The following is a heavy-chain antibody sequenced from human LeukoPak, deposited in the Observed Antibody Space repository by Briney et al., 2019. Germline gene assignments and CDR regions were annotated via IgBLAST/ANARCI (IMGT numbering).Heavy chain of an antibody. CDR2: IYHSGST. Sequence: PSQTLSLTCAVSGGSISSGGYSWSWIRQPPGKGLEWIGYIYHSGSTYYNPSLKSRVTISVDRSKNQFSLKLSSVTAADTAVYYCARGGYSSGWYQFDYWGQGTLVTVSS. CDR1: GGSISSGGYS. J-gene: IGHJ4*02. D-gene: IGHD6-19*01. CDR3: ARGGYSSGWYQFDY. V-gene: IGHV4-30-2*01.